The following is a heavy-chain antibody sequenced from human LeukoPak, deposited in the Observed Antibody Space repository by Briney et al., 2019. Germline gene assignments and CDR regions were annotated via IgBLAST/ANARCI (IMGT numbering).Heavy chain of an antibody. V-gene: IGHV3-66*01. Sequence: PGGSLRLSCAASGFTDSSNYMSWVRQAPGKGLEWVSVIYSGGNTYYADSVKGRFTISRDNSKNTVSLQMNSLRDEDTAVYFCAVSRIVGAVDVFDMWGQGTMVTVSS. CDR2: IYSGGNT. CDR3: AVSRIVGAVDVFDM. D-gene: IGHD1-26*01. J-gene: IGHJ3*02. CDR1: GFTDSSNY.